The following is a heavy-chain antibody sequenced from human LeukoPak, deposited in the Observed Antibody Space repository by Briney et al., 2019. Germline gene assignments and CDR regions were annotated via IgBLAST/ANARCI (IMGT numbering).Heavy chain of an antibody. J-gene: IGHJ5*02. CDR3: ARGARYFDWPYRANNWFDP. D-gene: IGHD3-9*01. CDR2: IYYSGST. V-gene: IGHV4-59*01. Sequence: SETLSLTCTVSGGSISSYYWSWIRQPPGKGLEWNGYIYYSGSTNYNPSLKSRVTISVDTSKNQFSLKLSSVTAADTAVYYCARGARYFDWPYRANNWFDPWGQGTLVTVSS. CDR1: GGSISSYY.